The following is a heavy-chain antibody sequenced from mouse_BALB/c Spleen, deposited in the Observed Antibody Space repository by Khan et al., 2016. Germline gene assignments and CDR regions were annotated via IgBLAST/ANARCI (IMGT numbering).Heavy chain of an antibody. CDR3: ASRNWDVDY. D-gene: IGHD4-1*02. Sequence: EVQLQESGPGLVKPSQSLSLTCTVTGYSITSDYAWNWIRQFPGNKLEWMGSISYSGSTSYNPSLKSRISITRDTSKNQFFLQLNSVTTEDTATYYCASRNWDVDYWGQGTTLTVSS. V-gene: IGHV3-2*02. CDR1: GYSITSDYA. CDR2: ISYSGST. J-gene: IGHJ2*01.